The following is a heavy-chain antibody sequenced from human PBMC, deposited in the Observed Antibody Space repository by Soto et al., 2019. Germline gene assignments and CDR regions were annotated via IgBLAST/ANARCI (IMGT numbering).Heavy chain of an antibody. V-gene: IGHV4-30-2*01. CDR1: GGSIDSGAFS. CDR2: VTHSGTA. CDR3: ARIHWAQSSLDY. J-gene: IGHJ4*02. Sequence: TLSLTCAVSGGSIDSGAFSLSWIRQPPGKGLEWIGYVTHSGTAYSIPSLNGRLTLSVDSSQTQFSLKLTSVTAADSAFYYCARIHWAQSSLDYWGRGILVTVSS. D-gene: IGHD6-19*01.